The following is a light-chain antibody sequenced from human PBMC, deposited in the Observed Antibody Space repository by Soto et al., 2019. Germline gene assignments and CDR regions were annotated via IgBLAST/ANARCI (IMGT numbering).Light chain of an antibody. J-gene: IGLJ2*01. V-gene: IGLV2-14*03. CDR1: SSDVGDHNS. CDR2: AVS. Sequence: QSALTQPASVSGSPGQSITISCTGTSSDVGDHNSVSWYQQQPGKAPKLMIYAVSNRPSGVSNRFSGSKSGNTASLTISGLHAEDEADYYCSSYTTSTTVIFGGGTKLTVL. CDR3: SSYTTSTTVI.